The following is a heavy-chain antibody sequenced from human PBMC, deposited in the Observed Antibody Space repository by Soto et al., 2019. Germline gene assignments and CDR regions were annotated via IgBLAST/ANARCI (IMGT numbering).Heavy chain of an antibody. V-gene: IGHV3-33*01. J-gene: IGHJ4*02. D-gene: IGHD3-3*01. CDR2: IWYDGSNK. Sequence: GGSLRLSCAASGFTFSGYGMHWVRQAPGKGLEWVAVIWYDGSNKYYADSVKGRFTISRDNSKNTLYLQMNSLRAEDTAVYYCAREGVVGNTPPACDYWGQGTLVTVSS. CDR3: AREGVVGNTPPACDY. CDR1: GFTFSGYG.